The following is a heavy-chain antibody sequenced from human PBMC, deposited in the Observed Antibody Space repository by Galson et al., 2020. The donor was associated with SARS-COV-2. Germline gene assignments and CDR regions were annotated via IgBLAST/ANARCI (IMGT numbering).Heavy chain of an antibody. J-gene: IGHJ6*03. Sequence: ASVKVSCKASGYTFTGYYMHWVRQAPGQGLEWMGRINPNSGGTNYAQKFQGRVTMTRDTSISTAYMELSRLRSDDTAVYYCATGQTTIAVGAAYYYYYMDVWGKGTTVTISS. CDR1: GYTFTGYY. CDR3: ATGQTTIAVGAAYYYYYMDV. D-gene: IGHD6-19*01. CDR2: INPNSGGT. V-gene: IGHV1-2*06.